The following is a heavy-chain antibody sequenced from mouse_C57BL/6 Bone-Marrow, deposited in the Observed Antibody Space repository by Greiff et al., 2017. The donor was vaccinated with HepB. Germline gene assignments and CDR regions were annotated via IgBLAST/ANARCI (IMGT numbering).Heavy chain of an antibody. Sequence: VQLQQSGAELVRPGASVTLSCKASGYTFTDYEMHWVKQTPVHGLEWIGAIDPETGGTAYNQKFKGKAILTADKSSSTAYLQLSSLTSEDTAVYYCTTDYITTVDYFDYWGQGTTLTVSS. CDR2: IDPETGGT. D-gene: IGHD1-1*01. V-gene: IGHV1-15*01. CDR1: GYTFTDYE. CDR3: TTDYITTVDYFDY. J-gene: IGHJ2*01.